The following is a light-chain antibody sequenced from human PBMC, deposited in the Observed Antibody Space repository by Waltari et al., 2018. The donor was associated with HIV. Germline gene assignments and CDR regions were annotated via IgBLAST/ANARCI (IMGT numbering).Light chain of an antibody. CDR1: KLGDKY. CDR3: QAWDSSTWV. Sequence: SYELTQPPSVSVSPGQTASITCSGDKLGDKYACWYQQKPGHSPVLVIYQDSKRPSGIPERFSGSNSGNRATLTISGTQAMDEADDYCQAWDSSTWVLGGGTKLTVL. J-gene: IGLJ3*02. CDR2: QDS. V-gene: IGLV3-1*01.